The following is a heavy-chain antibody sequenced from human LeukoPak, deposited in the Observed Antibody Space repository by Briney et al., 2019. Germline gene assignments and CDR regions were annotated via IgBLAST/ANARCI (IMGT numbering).Heavy chain of an antibody. Sequence: GRSLRPSCAASGFTFSNYGMHWVRRAPGKGLEWVVVISYDGSNKYYADSVKGRFTISRDNSKNTLYLQMNSLRAEDTAVYYCARPLMGGGNSPFDSWGQGTLVTVSS. CDR2: ISYDGSNK. J-gene: IGHJ4*02. CDR3: ARPLMGGGNSPFDS. V-gene: IGHV3-30*03. D-gene: IGHD4-23*01. CDR1: GFTFSNYG.